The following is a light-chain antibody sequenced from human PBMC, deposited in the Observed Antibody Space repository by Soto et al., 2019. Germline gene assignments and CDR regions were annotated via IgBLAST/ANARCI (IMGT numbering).Light chain of an antibody. J-gene: IGKJ1*01. V-gene: IGKV3-20*01. CDR2: GIS. CDR1: RSVASNY. CDR3: QQYTDWPLT. Sequence: EVVITQSPATLSVSPGERATLSCRASRSVASNYLAWYQQKPGQAPRPLMYGISSRATGVPDRFSGSGSGTDFTLTISRLEPEDFAVYYCQQYTDWPLTFGQGTKVDIK.